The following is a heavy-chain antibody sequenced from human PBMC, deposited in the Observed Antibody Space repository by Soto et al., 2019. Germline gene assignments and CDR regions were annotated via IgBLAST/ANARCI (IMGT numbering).Heavy chain of an antibody. D-gene: IGHD4-17*01. J-gene: IGHJ3*02. CDR1: GGSISSGDYY. V-gene: IGHV4-30-4*01. Sequence: SETLSLTCTVSGGSISSGDYYWSWIRQPPGKGLEWIGYIYYSGSTYYNPSLKSRVTISVDTSKNQFSLKLSSVTAADTAVYYCASDNNLRWTTRGAFDIWGQGTMVTVSS. CDR2: IYYSGST. CDR3: ASDNNLRWTTRGAFDI.